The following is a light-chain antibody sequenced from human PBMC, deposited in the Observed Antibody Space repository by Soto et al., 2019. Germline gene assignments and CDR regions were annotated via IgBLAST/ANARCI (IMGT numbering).Light chain of an antibody. CDR1: SSNNGSNY. Sequence: QSVLTQPPSASGTPVQRVTISCSGSSSNNGSNYVYWYQQLPGTAPKLLIYRNNQRPSGVPDRFSGSKSGTSASLAISGLRSEDEADYYCAAWDDSLSGFYVFGTGTKVTVL. V-gene: IGLV1-47*01. CDR2: RNN. CDR3: AAWDDSLSGFYV. J-gene: IGLJ1*01.